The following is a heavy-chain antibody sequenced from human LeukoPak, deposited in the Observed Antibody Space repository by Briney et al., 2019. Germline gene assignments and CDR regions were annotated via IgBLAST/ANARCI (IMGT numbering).Heavy chain of an antibody. CDR2: ISGSGGST. CDR3: AKRIAAQENFDY. CDR1: GFTFGTYT. D-gene: IGHD6-6*01. Sequence: GGSLRLSCSASGFTFGTYTMHWVRQAPGKGLEWVSAISGSGGSTNYADSVKGRFTISRDNSKNTLYLQMNSLRAEDTALYYCAKRIAAQENFDYWGQGTLVTVSS. V-gene: IGHV3-23*01. J-gene: IGHJ4*02.